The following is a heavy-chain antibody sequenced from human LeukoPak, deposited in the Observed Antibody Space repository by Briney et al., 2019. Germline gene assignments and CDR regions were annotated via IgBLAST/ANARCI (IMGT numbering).Heavy chain of an antibody. D-gene: IGHD2-15*01. CDR1: GGSFSGYY. V-gene: IGHV4-34*01. CDR3: ARDPYCSGGSCYYYYYYGMDV. Sequence: SETLSLTCAVYGGSFSGYYWSWIRQPPGKGLEWIGEINHSGSTKYSPSLKSRVTISVETSKNQFSLKLSSVTAADTAVYYYARDPYCSGGSCYYYYYYGMDVWGQGTTVTVSS. J-gene: IGHJ6*02. CDR2: INHSGST.